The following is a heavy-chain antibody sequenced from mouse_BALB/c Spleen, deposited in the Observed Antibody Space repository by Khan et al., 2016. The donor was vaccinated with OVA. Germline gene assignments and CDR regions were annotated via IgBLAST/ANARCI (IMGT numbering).Heavy chain of an antibody. D-gene: IGHD2-14*01. CDR2: IIPSNDYT. V-gene: IGHV1-4*01. J-gene: IGHJ3*01. CDR3: AREGPYYRSDGWFAY. Sequence: QVQLKQSGAELARPGASVKMSCKASGYTFTTYTIHWVKQRPGQGLEWIGYIIPSNDYTNYNQKFKDRATLTADKSSSTAYMQLSSLTSEDSAVYYCAREGPYYRSDGWFAYWGQGTLVTVSA. CDR1: GYTFTTYT.